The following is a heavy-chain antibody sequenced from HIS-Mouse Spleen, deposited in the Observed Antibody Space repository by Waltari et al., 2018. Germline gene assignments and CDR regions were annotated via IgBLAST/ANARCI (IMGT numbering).Heavy chain of an antibody. Sequence: QLQLQESGPGLVKPSETLSLTCTVSGGSISSSSYYWGWIRQPPGKGLGWIGSIYYSGRTHYNPSLKGRVTISVDTSRNQFSLKLSSVTAADTAVYYCAREIPYSSSWYDWYFDLWGRGTLVTVSS. J-gene: IGHJ2*01. D-gene: IGHD6-13*01. CDR1: GGSISSSSYY. CDR2: IYYSGRT. CDR3: AREIPYSSSWYDWYFDL. V-gene: IGHV4-39*07.